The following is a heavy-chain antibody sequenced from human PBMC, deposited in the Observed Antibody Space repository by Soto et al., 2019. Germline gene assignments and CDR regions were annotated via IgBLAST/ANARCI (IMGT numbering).Heavy chain of an antibody. V-gene: IGHV5-51*01. CDR2: IYPGDSDT. CDR1: GYSFTSSW. J-gene: IGHJ6*03. CDR3: ARPGVPARPNYYYMDV. Sequence: GESLKISCKGSGYSFTSSWIGWVRQMPGKGLEWMGIIYPGDSDTRYSPSFQGQVTISADKSISTAYLQWSSLKASDTAMYYCARPGVPARPNYYYMDVWGKGTTVTVSS. D-gene: IGHD6-6*01.